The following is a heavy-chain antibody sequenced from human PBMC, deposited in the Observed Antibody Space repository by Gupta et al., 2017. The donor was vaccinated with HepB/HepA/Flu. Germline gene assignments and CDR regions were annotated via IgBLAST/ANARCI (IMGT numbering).Heavy chain of an antibody. J-gene: IGHJ4*02. Sequence: EVQVLESGGGLVQPGGSLRLSCAASGFTFSNYAMSWVRQAPGKGLEWVSGISTGGGGTYYADSVKGRFTISRDNSKNTLYLQMNSLRAEDTAVYYCAKRGSPGSLYYFDYWGQGTLVTVSS. CDR1: GFTFSNYA. V-gene: IGHV3-23*01. CDR3: AKRGSPGSLYYFDY. D-gene: IGHD3-10*01. CDR2: ISTGGGGT.